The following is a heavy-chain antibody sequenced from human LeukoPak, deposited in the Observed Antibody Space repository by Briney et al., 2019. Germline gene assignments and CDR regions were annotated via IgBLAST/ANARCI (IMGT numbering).Heavy chain of an antibody. CDR3: AMSGYSSSWYVDY. D-gene: IGHD6-13*01. CDR2: IYYSGST. J-gene: IGHJ4*02. V-gene: IGHV4-39*07. CDR1: GGSISSSSYY. Sequence: SETLSLPCTVSGGSISSSSYYWGWIRQPPGKGLDWIGSIYYSGSTYYNPSLKSRVTISVDTSKNQFSLKLSSVTAADTAVYYCAMSGYSSSWYVDYWGQGTLVTVSS.